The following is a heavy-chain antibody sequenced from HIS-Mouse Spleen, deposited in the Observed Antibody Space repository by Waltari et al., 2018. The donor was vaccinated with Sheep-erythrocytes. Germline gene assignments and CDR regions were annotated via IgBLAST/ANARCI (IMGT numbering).Heavy chain of an antibody. D-gene: IGHD1-1*01. V-gene: IGHV3-21*01. CDR1: GFTFSSYS. CDR2: ISSSSSYI. J-gene: IGHJ3*02. Sequence: EVQLVESGGGLVKPGGSLRLSCAPSGFTFSSYSMNWVRQAPGKGLEGFSYISSSSSYIYYEDSVKGRFTISRDNAKNSLYLQMNSLRAEDTAVYYCARDTGTDAFDIWGQGTMVTVSS. CDR3: ARDTGTDAFDI.